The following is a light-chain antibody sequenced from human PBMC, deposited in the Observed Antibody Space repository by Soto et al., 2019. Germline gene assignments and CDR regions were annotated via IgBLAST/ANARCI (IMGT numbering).Light chain of an antibody. CDR3: QKYNSVPFT. CDR2: AAS. V-gene: IGKV1-27*01. J-gene: IGKJ3*01. Sequence: DIQMTQSPSTLSASIGDRVTITCRASQGISNYLAWYQQKPGKVPKLLIYAASTLQSGVPSRFSGSGSGTDFSLTISSLQTEDVATYYCQKYNSVPFTFGPGTKVDIK. CDR1: QGISNY.